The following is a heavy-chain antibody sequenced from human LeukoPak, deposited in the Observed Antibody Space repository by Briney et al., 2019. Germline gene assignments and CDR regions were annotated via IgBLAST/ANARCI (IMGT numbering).Heavy chain of an antibody. D-gene: IGHD6-13*01. J-gene: IGHJ4*02. V-gene: IGHV4-39*07. Sequence: SETLSLTCTVSGGSISSSSYYWRWTRHPPGKALEWVGSIYYSGSTYYDPSLKSRVTISVDTSKNQLSPQLSSVTAADTAEYCCARVGIAIIFDYWGQGTLVTVSS. CDR1: GGSISSSSYY. CDR3: ARVGIAIIFDY. CDR2: IYYSGST.